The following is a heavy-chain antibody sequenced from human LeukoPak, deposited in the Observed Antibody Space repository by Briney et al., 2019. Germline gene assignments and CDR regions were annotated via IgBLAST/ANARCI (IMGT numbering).Heavy chain of an antibody. CDR2: INHSGST. Sequence: PSETLSLTCAVYGGSFSGYYWSWIRQPPGKGLEWLGEINHSGSTNYNPSLKSRVTISVDTSKNKFYLKMSSVNAADTAVYYCARRPADAYYDILTGYYNYYYYYMDVWGKGTTVTISS. D-gene: IGHD3-9*01. J-gene: IGHJ6*03. CDR3: ARRPADAYYDILTGYYNYYYYYMDV. CDR1: GGSFSGYY. V-gene: IGHV4-34*01.